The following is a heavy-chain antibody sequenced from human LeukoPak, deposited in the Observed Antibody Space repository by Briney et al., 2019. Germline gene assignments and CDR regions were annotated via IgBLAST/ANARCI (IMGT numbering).Heavy chain of an antibody. CDR2: IKEDGSER. V-gene: IGHV3-7*03. CDR3: AREYSVVEFSYWYFDL. J-gene: IGHJ2*01. D-gene: IGHD3-10*01. CDR1: GFTFSSYG. Sequence: GGSLRLSCAASGFTFSSYGMNWVRQAPGKGLEWLANIKEDGSERYYADSVKGRFTISRDNAENSVFLQLNSLRAEDTAVYYCAREYSVVEFSYWYFDLWGRGTLVTVSS.